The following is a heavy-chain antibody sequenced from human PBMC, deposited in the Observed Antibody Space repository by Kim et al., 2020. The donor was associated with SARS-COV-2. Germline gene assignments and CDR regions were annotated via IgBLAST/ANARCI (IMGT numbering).Heavy chain of an antibody. CDR3: ARAPYSSGWYDQGDYYYGMDV. J-gene: IGHJ6*02. V-gene: IGHV3-21*01. CDR2: ISSSSSYI. Sequence: GGSLRLSCAASGFTFSSYSMNWVRQAPGKGLEWVSSISSSSSYIYYADSVKGRFTISRDNAKNSLYLQMNSLRAEDTAVYYCARAPYSSGWYDQGDYYYGMDVWGQGTTVTVSS. D-gene: IGHD6-19*01. CDR1: GFTFSSYS.